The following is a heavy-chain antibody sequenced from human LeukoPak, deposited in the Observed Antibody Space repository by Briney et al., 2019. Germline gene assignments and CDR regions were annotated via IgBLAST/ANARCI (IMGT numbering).Heavy chain of an antibody. CDR1: GFTFSSYA. D-gene: IGHD2-2*01. CDR2: ISGSGGST. J-gene: IGHJ4*02. CDR3: AKGKDIVVVPAAYFDY. V-gene: IGHV3-23*01. Sequence: GGSLRLSCAASGFTFSSYAMSWGRQASGKGLEWVSAISGSGGSTYYADSVKGRFTISRDNSKNTLYLQMNSLRAEDTAVYYCAKGKDIVVVPAAYFDYWGQGTLVTVSS.